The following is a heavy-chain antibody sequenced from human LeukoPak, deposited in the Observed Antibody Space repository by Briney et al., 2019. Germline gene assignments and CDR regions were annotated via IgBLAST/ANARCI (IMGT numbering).Heavy chain of an antibody. CDR2: ISGSGGST. J-gene: IGHJ4*02. CDR3: ARDLTQPVDTAMVS. Sequence: GGSLRLSCAASGFTFSSYAMRWVRQAPGKGLEWVSAISGSGGSTYYADSVKGRFTISRDNAKNSLYLQMNSLRAEDTAVYYCARDLTQPVDTAMVSWGQGTLVTVSS. D-gene: IGHD5-18*01. CDR1: GFTFSSYA. V-gene: IGHV3-23*01.